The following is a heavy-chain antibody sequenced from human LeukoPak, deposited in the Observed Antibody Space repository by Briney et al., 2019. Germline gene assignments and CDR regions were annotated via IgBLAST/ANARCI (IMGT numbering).Heavy chain of an antibody. J-gene: IGHJ3*01. CDR3: ARARSSGSHRVVNAFDV. Sequence: PGGSLRLSCAASGFTFSTYGMHWVRQAPGKGLEWVAVVSFDSNNLYYADSVKGRFTISRDNSKNSLYLQMNSLRAEDTAVYYCARARSSGSHRVVNAFDVWGQGTMVTVSS. CDR2: VSFDSNNL. CDR1: GFTFSTYG. V-gene: IGHV3-33*05. D-gene: IGHD1-26*01.